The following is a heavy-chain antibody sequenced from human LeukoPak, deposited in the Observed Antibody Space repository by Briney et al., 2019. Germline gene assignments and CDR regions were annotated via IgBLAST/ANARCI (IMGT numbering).Heavy chain of an antibody. V-gene: IGHV3-13*01. J-gene: IGHJ4*02. Sequence: GWSLRLSCAASGFTFSSYDMHWVRQATGKGLEWVSAIGTAGDTYYPGSVKGRFTISRENAKNSLYLQMNSLRAGDTAVYYCARGRRVAGFDYWGQGTLVTVSS. D-gene: IGHD3-3*01. CDR3: ARGRRVAGFDY. CDR1: GFTFSSYD. CDR2: IGTAGDT.